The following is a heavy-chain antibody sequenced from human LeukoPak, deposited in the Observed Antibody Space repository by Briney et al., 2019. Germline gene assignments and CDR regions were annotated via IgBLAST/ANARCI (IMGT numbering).Heavy chain of an antibody. D-gene: IGHD2-8*02. J-gene: IGHJ3*02. Sequence: GGSLRLSCAASGFTFSSYSMSWVRQAPGKGLEWVANIKQDGSEKYYVDSVKGRFTISRDNAKNSLYLQMNSLRAEDTAVYYCARGSTGIWGQGTMVTVSS. CDR3: ARGSTGI. CDR1: GFTFSSYS. CDR2: IKQDGSEK. V-gene: IGHV3-7*01.